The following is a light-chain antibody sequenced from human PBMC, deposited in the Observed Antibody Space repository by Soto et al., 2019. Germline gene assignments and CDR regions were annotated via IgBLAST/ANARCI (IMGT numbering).Light chain of an antibody. V-gene: IGKV3D-15*01. CDR1: QSVSSN. CDR2: GAS. J-gene: IGKJ1*01. CDR3: QQYLVTPWT. Sequence: EIVMTQSPASLSVSAGERATLSCRASQSVSSNLAWYQQKPGQAPRLLIHGASNRATGIPDRFSGSGSGTDFTLTIGRLEPEDFAVYYCQQYLVTPWTFGQGTKVDIK.